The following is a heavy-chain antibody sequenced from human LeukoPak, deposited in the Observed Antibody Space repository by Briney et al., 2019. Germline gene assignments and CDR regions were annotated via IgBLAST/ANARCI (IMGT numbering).Heavy chain of an antibody. D-gene: IGHD2-2*01. J-gene: IGHJ4*02. Sequence: ASVKVSCKASGGTFSSYAISWVRQAPGQGLEWMGGIIPILGIANYAQKFQGRVTITADKSTSTAYMELSSLRSEDTAVYYCAREEYCSSTSCSPRFDYWGQGTLVTVSS. CDR1: GGTFSSYA. CDR3: AREEYCSSTSCSPRFDY. CDR2: IIPILGIA. V-gene: IGHV1-69*10.